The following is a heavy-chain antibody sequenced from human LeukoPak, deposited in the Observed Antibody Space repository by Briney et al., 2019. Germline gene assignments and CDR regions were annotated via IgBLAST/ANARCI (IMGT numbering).Heavy chain of an antibody. V-gene: IGHV4-30-4*08. CDR2: IYYSGST. D-gene: IGHD2-2*01. J-gene: IGHJ3*02. Sequence: SETLSFSCTVSGGSISSGDYYWSWIRQPPGKGLEWIGYIYYSGSTYYNPSLKSRVTISVDTSKNQFSLKLSSVTAADTAVYYCARARARRHIVVVPAAPHAFDIWGQGTMVTVSS. CDR1: GGSISSGDYY. CDR3: ARARARRHIVVVPAAPHAFDI.